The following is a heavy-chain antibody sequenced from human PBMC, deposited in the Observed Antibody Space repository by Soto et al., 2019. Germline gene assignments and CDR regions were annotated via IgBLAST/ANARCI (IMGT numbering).Heavy chain of an antibody. CDR2: IYHSGST. J-gene: IGHJ5*02. CDR1: GGSISSGGYS. Sequence: NPSETLSLTCAVSGGSISSGGYSWSWIRQPPGKGLEWIGYIYHSGSTYYNPSLKSRVTISVDRSKNQFSLKLSSVTAADTAVYYCARGGGSSSSDWFDPWGQGTLVTVSS. D-gene: IGHD6-6*01. V-gene: IGHV4-30-2*01. CDR3: ARGGGSSSSDWFDP.